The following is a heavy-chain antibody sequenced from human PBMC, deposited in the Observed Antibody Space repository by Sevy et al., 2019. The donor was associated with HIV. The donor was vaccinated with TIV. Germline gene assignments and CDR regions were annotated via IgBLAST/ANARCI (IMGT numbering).Heavy chain of an antibody. V-gene: IGHV3-21*01. CDR2: ISSSGSYI. D-gene: IGHD3-22*01. CDR1: GFTFRSYT. Sequence: GGSLRLSCVASGFTFRSYTMKWVRQAPGKGLECVSSISSSGSYIYYADPVKGRFTISRDDAKNSLYLQMNTLRAEDAAMYYCARVRPYDTRDFDYWGQGTLVTVSS. J-gene: IGHJ4*02. CDR3: ARVRPYDTRDFDY.